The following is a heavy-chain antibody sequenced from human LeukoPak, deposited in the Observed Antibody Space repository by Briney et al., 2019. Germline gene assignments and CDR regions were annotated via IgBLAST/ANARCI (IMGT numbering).Heavy chain of an antibody. Sequence: PGGSLRLSCAASGFTFDDYAMSWVRQAPGKGLEWVSAISGSGGSTYSADSVKGRFTISRDNAKNSLYLQMNSLRAEDTAVYYCAELGITMIGGVWGKGTTVTISS. CDR3: AELGITMIGGV. CDR1: GFTFDDYA. CDR2: ISGSGGST. V-gene: IGHV3-23*01. D-gene: IGHD3-10*02. J-gene: IGHJ6*04.